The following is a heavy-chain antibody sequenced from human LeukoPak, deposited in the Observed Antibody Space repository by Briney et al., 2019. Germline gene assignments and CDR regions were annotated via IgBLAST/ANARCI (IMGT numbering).Heavy chain of an antibody. J-gene: IGHJ6*02. CDR1: GFTFSSYW. V-gene: IGHV3-7*01. Sequence: GGSLRLSCAASGFTFSSYWMNWVRQAPGKGLEWVASIKQDGSERYYVDSVKGRFTISRDNAKNSLYLQVNSLRAEDTAVYYCARDQLLWFGSAGMDVWGQGTTVTVSS. CDR3: ARDQLLWFGSAGMDV. D-gene: IGHD3-10*01. CDR2: IKQDGSER.